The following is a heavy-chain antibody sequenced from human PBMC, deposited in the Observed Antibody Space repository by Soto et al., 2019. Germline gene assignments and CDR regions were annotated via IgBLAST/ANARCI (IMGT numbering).Heavy chain of an antibody. D-gene: IGHD2-21*01. Sequence: QVQLVQSGAEVKKPGASVKVSCKASGYTFTSYYMHWVRQAPGQGLEWMGIINPSGGSTSYAQKFQVRVTMTRDTSTSTVYMELSSLRSEDTAVYYCARDPTALKVSAPHWRDLFFDYWGQGTLVTVSS. J-gene: IGHJ4*02. V-gene: IGHV1-46*01. CDR2: INPSGGST. CDR3: ARDPTALKVSAPHWRDLFFDY. CDR1: GYTFTSYY.